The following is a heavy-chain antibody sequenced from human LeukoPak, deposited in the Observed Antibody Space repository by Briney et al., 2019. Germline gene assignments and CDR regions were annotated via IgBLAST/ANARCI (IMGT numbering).Heavy chain of an antibody. CDR3: TRVPSVAVPASHRGFDP. CDR1: GGALSGFC. CDR2: ITRNGGT. D-gene: IGHD6-19*01. Sequence: SENLSPTRAGYGGALSGFCLALIRQPPREGLEWIGGITRNGGTNYNPSLKSRVTMSVDTSKNQFSLKLSSLTAADTAVYFCTRVPSVAVPASHRGFDPWGQGALVTVSS. V-gene: IGHV4-34*01. J-gene: IGHJ5*02.